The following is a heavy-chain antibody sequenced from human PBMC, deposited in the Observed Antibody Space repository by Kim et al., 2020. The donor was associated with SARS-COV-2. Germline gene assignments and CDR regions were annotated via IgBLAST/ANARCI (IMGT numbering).Heavy chain of an antibody. CDR2: ISGSGGST. CDR1: GFTFSSYA. Sequence: GGSLRLSCAASGFTFSSYAMSWVRQAPGKGLEWVSAISGSGGSTYYADSVKGRFTISRDNSKNTLYLQMNSLRAEDTAVYYCVGHDYGDYSDVGWFDPWGQGTLVTVSS. CDR3: VGHDYGDYSDVGWFDP. J-gene: IGHJ5*02. D-gene: IGHD4-17*01. V-gene: IGHV3-23*01.